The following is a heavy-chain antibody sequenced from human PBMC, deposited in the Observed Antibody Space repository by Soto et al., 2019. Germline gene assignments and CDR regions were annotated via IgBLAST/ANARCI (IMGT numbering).Heavy chain of an antibody. CDR2: VYTSGGT. V-gene: IGHV4-4*07. Sequence: PSEDPSPPRTFSGGSLSTYYWGWIPQPPGEGLEWIGRVYTSGGTKYTPYLKSRVTMSRDTSKKQFFLSLSSVTAADTAVYYCARGAAAGVDYGMDLWGQGTTVTVS. J-gene: IGHJ6*02. CDR3: ARGAAAGVDYGMDL. D-gene: IGHD6-13*01. CDR1: GGSLSTYY.